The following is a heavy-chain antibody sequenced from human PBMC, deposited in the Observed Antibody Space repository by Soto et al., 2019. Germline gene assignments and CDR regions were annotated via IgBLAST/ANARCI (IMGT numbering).Heavy chain of an antibody. CDR3: AADQPAYDILTGYYWAFDI. CDR1: GFTFTSSA. V-gene: IGHV1-58*02. Sequence: SVKISCKAAGFTFTSSAMQWVRQARGQRLEWIGWIVVGSGNTNYAQKFQERVTITRDMSTSTAYMELSSLRSEDTAVYYCAADQPAYDILTGYYWAFDIWGQGTMLTVSS. J-gene: IGHJ3*02. CDR2: IVVGSGNT. D-gene: IGHD3-9*01.